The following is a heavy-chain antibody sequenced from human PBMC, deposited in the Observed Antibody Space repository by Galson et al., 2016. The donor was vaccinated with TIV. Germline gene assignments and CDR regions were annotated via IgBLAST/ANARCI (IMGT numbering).Heavy chain of an antibody. D-gene: IGHD3-22*01. CDR3: ARDRGSMTMILVVDYYYGMDV. Sequence: SVKVSCKASGYTFSKYGISWVRRAPGQGLEWMGWISGHSGNTDYARKFQGRLVMTTGTSTGTAFMEVRSLTSDDTAVYYRARDRGSMTMILVVDYYYGMDVWGQGTTVTVSS. J-gene: IGHJ6*02. V-gene: IGHV1-18*04. CDR1: GYTFSKYG. CDR2: ISGHSGNT.